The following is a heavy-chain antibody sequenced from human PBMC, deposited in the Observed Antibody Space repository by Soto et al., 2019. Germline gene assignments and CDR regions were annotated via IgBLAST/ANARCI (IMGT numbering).Heavy chain of an antibody. CDR1: GYTFTSYG. Sequence: QVQLVQSGAEVKKPGASVKVSCKASGYTFTSYGISWVRQAPGQGLEWMGWISAYNGNTNYAQKLQGRVTMTTDTPTSTAYMELRSLISDDTAVYYCARFVVADDYYYYGMDVWGQGTTVTVFS. CDR2: ISAYNGNT. V-gene: IGHV1-18*04. D-gene: IGHD6-13*01. J-gene: IGHJ6*02. CDR3: ARFVVADDYYYYGMDV.